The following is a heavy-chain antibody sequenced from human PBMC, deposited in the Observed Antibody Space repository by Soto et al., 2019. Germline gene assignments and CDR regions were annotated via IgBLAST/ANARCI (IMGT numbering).Heavy chain of an antibody. CDR1: GYTFTSYG. V-gene: IGHV1-18*01. Sequence: QVPLVQAGAEVKKPGASVKVSCKASGYTFTSYGISWVQQAPGHGLEWMGWISAYNGNTNYPQKLQGRVTMTTDTSTSTAYMELRSLRSDDTAVYYCARGCCSGGSCYVCGSSSDYWGQGTLVTVSS. CDR3: ARGCCSGGSCYVCGSSSDY. CDR2: ISAYNGNT. J-gene: IGHJ4*02. D-gene: IGHD2-15*01.